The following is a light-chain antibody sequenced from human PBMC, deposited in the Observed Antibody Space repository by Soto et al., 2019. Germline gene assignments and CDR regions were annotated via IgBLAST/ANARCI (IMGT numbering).Light chain of an antibody. CDR2: STS. V-gene: IGLV7-43*01. J-gene: IGLJ2*01. CDR3: LLYYGGAQLGV. CDR1: TGADTRVYY. Sequence: QTVVTQEPSLNVSPAGSVNLTCASSTGADTRVYYPNWFQQKPGQAPRALIYSTSNKHSWTPARFSGSLLGGKAALTLSCVQPEDEAEYYCLLYYGGAQLGVFGGGTKLTVL.